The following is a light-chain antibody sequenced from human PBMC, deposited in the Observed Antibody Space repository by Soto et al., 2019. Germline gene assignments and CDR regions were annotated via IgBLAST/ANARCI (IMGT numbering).Light chain of an antibody. V-gene: IGLV2-14*01. Sequence: QSVLTQPASVSGSPGQSITVSCTGTSSDVGGYNYVSWYQQHPGKAPKLMIYDVSNRPSGVSNRFSGSKSGNTASLTISGLQAEDEADYYCSSYTSSSTLLYVFGTRTKV. J-gene: IGLJ1*01. CDR1: SSDVGGYNY. CDR2: DVS. CDR3: SSYTSSSTLLYV.